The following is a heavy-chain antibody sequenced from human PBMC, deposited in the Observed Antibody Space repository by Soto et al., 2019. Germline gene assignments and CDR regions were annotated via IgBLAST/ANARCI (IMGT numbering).Heavy chain of an antibody. V-gene: IGHV4-30-2*01. CDR3: ARAKAPLYSSSWYWFDP. Sequence: SETLSLTCAVSGGSISSGGYSWSWIRQPPGKGLEWIGYIYHSGSTNYNPSLKSRVTISVDTSKNQFSLKLSSVTAADTAVYYCARAKAPLYSSSWYWFDPWGQGTLVTVS. CDR1: GGSISSGGYS. CDR2: IYHSGST. D-gene: IGHD6-13*01. J-gene: IGHJ5*02.